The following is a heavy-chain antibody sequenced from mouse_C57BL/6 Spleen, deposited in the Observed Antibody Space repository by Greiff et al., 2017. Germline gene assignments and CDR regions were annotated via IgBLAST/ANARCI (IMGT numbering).Heavy chain of an antibody. Sequence: VQVVESGAELMKPGASVKLSCKATGYTFTGYWIEWVKQRPGHGLEWIGEILPGSGSTNYNEKFKGKATFTADTSSNTAYMQLSSLTTEDSAIYYCARGGITTVVASYYYAMDYWGQGTSVTVSS. CDR2: ILPGSGST. D-gene: IGHD1-1*01. V-gene: IGHV1-9*01. CDR3: ARGGITTVVASYYYAMDY. CDR1: GYTFTGYW. J-gene: IGHJ4*01.